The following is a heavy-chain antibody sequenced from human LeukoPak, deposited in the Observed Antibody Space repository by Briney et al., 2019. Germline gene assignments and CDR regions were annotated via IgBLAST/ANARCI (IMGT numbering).Heavy chain of an antibody. J-gene: IGHJ4*02. D-gene: IGHD3-10*01. Sequence: SETLSLTCTVSGGSISSGGYYWSWIRQHPGKGLEWIGYIYYSGSTYYNPSLKSRVTISVDTSKNQFSLKLSSVTAADTAVYYCARAPPLYYGSGSYFDYWGQGTLVTVSS. CDR3: ARAPPLYYGSGSYFDY. CDR2: IYYSGST. V-gene: IGHV4-31*03. CDR1: GGSISSGGYY.